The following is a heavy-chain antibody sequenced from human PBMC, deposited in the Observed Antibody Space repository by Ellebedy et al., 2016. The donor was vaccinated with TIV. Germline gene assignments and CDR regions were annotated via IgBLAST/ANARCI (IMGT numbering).Heavy chain of an antibody. CDR1: GFSFRSYW. D-gene: IGHD4-17*01. Sequence: PGGSLRLSCAASGFSFRSYWMSWVRQAPGKGLEWVANIYQDGSAEYYVDSVKGRFTISRDNDNQALFLQMNSLRVEDTAVYYCARRGSYGDYAVQINSWFDRWGRGTLVTVSS. J-gene: IGHJ5*02. CDR2: IYQDGSAE. V-gene: IGHV3-7*01. CDR3: ARRGSYGDYAVQINSWFDR.